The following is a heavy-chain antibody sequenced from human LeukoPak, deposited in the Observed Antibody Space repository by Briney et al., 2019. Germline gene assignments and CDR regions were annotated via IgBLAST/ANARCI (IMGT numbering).Heavy chain of an antibody. D-gene: IGHD5-18*01. V-gene: IGHV4-39*01. CDR3: ARMADTAMAHDY. CDR2: IYYSGST. J-gene: IGHJ4*02. Sequence: PSETLSLTCTVSGGSISSSSYYWGWIRQPPGKGLEWIGSIYYSGSTYYNPSLKSRVTISVDTSKNQFSLKLSPVTAADTAVYYCARMADTAMAHDYWGQGTLVTVSS. CDR1: GGSISSSSYY.